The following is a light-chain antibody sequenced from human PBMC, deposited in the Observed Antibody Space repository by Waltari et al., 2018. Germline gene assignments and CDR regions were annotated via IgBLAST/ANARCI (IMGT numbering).Light chain of an antibody. J-gene: IGKJ1*01. CDR1: QSVSRS. V-gene: IGKV3-20*01. Sequence: EIVLTQSPGTLSLSPGERATLSCRASQSVSRSLAWYQQKPGQAPRLLIYGASSRATGVPDRCSGSGSGTDFSLTISRLEPEDFAVYYCQHYVRLPVSFGQGTKVEIK. CDR3: QHYVRLPVS. CDR2: GAS.